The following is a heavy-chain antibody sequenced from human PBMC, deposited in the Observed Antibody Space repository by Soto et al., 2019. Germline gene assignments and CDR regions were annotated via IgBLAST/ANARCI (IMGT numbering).Heavy chain of an antibody. D-gene: IGHD1-26*01. V-gene: IGHV3-33*01. Sequence: QVQLVESGGGVVHPGRSLRLSCAASGFTFSSYGMHWVRQAPGKGLEWVAVIWYDGSNKYYADSVKGRFTISRDNSKNTLYLQMNSLRAEDTAVYYCARDGSIVGATPYFDYWGQGTLVTVSS. CDR3: ARDGSIVGATPYFDY. CDR1: GFTFSSYG. J-gene: IGHJ4*02. CDR2: IWYDGSNK.